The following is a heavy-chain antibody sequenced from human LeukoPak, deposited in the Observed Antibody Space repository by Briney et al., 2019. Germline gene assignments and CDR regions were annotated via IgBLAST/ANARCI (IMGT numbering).Heavy chain of an antibody. J-gene: IGHJ6*02. CDR3: ARDQVSRWGYYYGMDV. Sequence: GGSLRLSCAASGFTFSSYEMNWVRQAPGKGLEWVSYISSSGSTIYYADPVKGRFTISRDNAKNSLYLQMNSLRAEDTAVYYCARDQVSRWGYYYGMDVWGQGTTVTVSS. V-gene: IGHV3-48*03. D-gene: IGHD5-24*01. CDR2: ISSSGSTI. CDR1: GFTFSSYE.